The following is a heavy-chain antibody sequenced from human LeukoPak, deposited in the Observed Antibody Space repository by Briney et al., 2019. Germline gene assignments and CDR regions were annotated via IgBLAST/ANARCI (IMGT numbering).Heavy chain of an antibody. CDR1: GFTFSSYA. V-gene: IGHV3-23*01. Sequence: GGSLRLSCAASGFTFSSYAMNWVRQAPGKGLEWVSTITGSGSNTYYADSVKGQFTVSRDNSKNTLYLQMNSLSAEDTATYYCAKALPRSEGYTHGYFDYWGQGTLVTVSS. CDR3: AKALPRSEGYTHGYFDY. D-gene: IGHD3-22*01. J-gene: IGHJ4*02. CDR2: ITGSGSNT.